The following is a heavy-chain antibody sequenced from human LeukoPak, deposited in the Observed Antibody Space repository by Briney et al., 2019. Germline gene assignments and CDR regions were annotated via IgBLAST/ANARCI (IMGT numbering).Heavy chain of an antibody. V-gene: IGHV3-23*01. J-gene: IGHJ4*02. D-gene: IGHD6-19*01. CDR1: GFTFSSHA. CDR3: AKDLYSSGWYYFDY. Sequence: GGSLRLSCAASGFTFSSHAMSWLRQAPGKALEWVSAISGSGGSTYSADSVKRRFTISRDNSKNTLYLQMNSLTAEDTAVYYCAKDLYSSGWYYFDYWGQGTLVTVSS. CDR2: ISGSGGST.